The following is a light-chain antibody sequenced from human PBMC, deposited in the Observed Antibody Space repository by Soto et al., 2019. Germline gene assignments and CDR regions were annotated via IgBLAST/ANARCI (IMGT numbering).Light chain of an antibody. J-gene: IGKJ5*01. Sequence: EVVLTQSPVTLSLSPGERATLSCMASQSFRGLSAWYQQKPGQAPRLLIYDAYNRATGIPPRFSGSGSGTDFTLTISSLEPEDSAVYYCQQRHMWPITFGQGTRLEIK. CDR3: QQRHMWPIT. CDR1: QSFRGL. V-gene: IGKV3-11*01. CDR2: DAY.